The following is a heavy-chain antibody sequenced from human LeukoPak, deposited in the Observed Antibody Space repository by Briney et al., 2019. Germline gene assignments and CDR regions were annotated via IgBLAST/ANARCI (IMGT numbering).Heavy chain of an antibody. CDR3: ARAGQGYCSSASCFLSLDY. V-gene: IGHV4-59*12. D-gene: IGHD2-2*01. CDR2: IYFSGTT. Sequence: SETLSLTCTVSGDSFSDSYWTWMRQPPGKGLEWIGYIYFSGTTYYNPSLESRVSISIDTSKNQFSLKLNSVTATDTAVYYCARAGQGYCSSASCFLSLDYWGQGTLVTVSS. CDR1: GDSFSDSY. J-gene: IGHJ4*02.